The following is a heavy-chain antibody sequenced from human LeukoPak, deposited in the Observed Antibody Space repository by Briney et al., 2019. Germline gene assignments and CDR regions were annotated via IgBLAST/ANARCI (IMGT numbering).Heavy chain of an antibody. J-gene: IGHJ4*02. V-gene: IGHV3-30*18. CDR2: ISYDGQNQ. Sequence: GGSLRLSCAASGLAFSTYAMHWVRQAPGKGLEWVAVISYDGQNQYYADSVKGRFTISRDNSKNTLYLHMSSLGTEDTAVYYCAKVSIRLSSHFDFWGQGTLVTVSS. CDR1: GLAFSTYA. CDR3: AKVSIRLSSHFDF. D-gene: IGHD6-6*01.